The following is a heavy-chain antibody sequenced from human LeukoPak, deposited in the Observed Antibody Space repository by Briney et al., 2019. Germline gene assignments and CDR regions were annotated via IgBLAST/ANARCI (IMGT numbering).Heavy chain of an antibody. D-gene: IGHD1-26*01. CDR3: AKDHSPWEPRDHDAFDI. J-gene: IGHJ3*02. V-gene: IGHV3-30*18. Sequence: PGGSLRLSCAASGFTFSSYGMHWVRQAPGKGLEWVAGISYDGSNKYYADSVKGRFTISRDNSKNTLYLQMNSLRAEDTAVYYCAKDHSPWEPRDHDAFDIWGQGTMVTVSS. CDR2: ISYDGSNK. CDR1: GFTFSSYG.